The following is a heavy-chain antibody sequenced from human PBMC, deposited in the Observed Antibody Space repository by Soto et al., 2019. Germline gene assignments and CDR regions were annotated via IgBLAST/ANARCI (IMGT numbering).Heavy chain of an antibody. Sequence: GGSLRLSCAASGFSFNIYAMSWVRQAPGKGLEWVSGISGSGDRTHYVDSVKGRFTISRDNVKNTLYLQMNSLRAEDTAVYYCAKASTYEYVWGSFRYYFDHWGQGALVTVSS. V-gene: IGHV3-23*01. CDR1: GFSFNIYA. D-gene: IGHD3-16*02. CDR2: ISGSGDRT. CDR3: AKASTYEYVWGSFRYYFDH. J-gene: IGHJ4*02.